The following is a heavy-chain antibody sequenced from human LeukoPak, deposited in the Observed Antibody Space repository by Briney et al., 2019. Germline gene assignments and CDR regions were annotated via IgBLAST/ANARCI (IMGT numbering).Heavy chain of an antibody. Sequence: SETLSLTCAVSGGSINSYYWSWIRQPPGKGLEWIGSIYYSGSTNYSPSLKSRVTISVDTSKNQFSLKLSSVTAADTAVYYCAKGFEGGAFDIWGQGTLVTVSS. CDR1: GGSINSYY. J-gene: IGHJ3*02. V-gene: IGHV4-59*01. CDR2: IYYSGST. D-gene: IGHD3-16*01. CDR3: AKGFEGGAFDI.